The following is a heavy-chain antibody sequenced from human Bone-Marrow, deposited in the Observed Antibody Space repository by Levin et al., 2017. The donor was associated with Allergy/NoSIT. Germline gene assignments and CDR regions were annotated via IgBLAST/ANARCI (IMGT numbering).Heavy chain of an antibody. CDR3: ARDSGPYYYYYYMDV. D-gene: IGHD1-26*01. V-gene: IGHV3-30*03. CDR1: GFSFSTYG. CDR2: LSYKGDNI. Sequence: PGGSLRLPCAATGFSFSTYGMHWVRQAPGKGLEWVAVLSYKGDNIHYADSVKGRFTISRDNSKNTLYLQMNSLRADDTAVYYCARDSGPYYYYYYMDVWGKGTTVTVSS. J-gene: IGHJ6*03.